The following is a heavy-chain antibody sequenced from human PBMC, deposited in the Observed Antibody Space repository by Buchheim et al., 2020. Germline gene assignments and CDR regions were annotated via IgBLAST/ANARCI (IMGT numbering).Heavy chain of an antibody. CDR3: ARRLNSGRSFDY. J-gene: IGHJ4*02. V-gene: IGHV3-23*01. CDR2: ISGSGGST. Sequence: EVQLLESGGGLVQPGGSLRLSCAASEFTFSSYAMSWVRQAPGKGLEWVSAISGSGGSTYYADSVKGRFTISRDNSKNTLYLQMNSLRAEDTAVYYCARRLNSGRSFDYWGQGTLVTVSS. CDR1: EFTFSSYA. D-gene: IGHD6-19*01.